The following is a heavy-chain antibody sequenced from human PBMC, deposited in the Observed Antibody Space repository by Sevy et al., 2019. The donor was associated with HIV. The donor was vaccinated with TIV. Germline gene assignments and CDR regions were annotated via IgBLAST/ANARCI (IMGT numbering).Heavy chain of an antibody. D-gene: IGHD3-3*01. CDR3: ARDRSTYYDFWSGYSHTPYYGMDV. V-gene: IGHV4-59*13. Sequence: SETLSLTCTVSSGSISSYYWSWIRQPPGKGLEWIGYICYSGSTNYNPSLKSRVTISVDTSMNQFSLKLSSVTAAYTAVYYCARDRSTYYDFWSGYSHTPYYGMDVWGQGTTVTVSS. J-gene: IGHJ6*02. CDR2: ICYSGST. CDR1: SGSISSYY.